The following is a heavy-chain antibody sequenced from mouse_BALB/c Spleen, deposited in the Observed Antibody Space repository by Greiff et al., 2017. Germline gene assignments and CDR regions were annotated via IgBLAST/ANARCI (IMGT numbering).Heavy chain of an antibody. V-gene: IGHV5-12-2*01. D-gene: IGHD2-1*01. CDR3: ARVYYGNLAWFAY. Sequence: EVKVVESGGGLVQPGGSLKLSCAASGFTFSSYTMSWVRQTPEKRLEWVAYISNGGGSTYYPDTVKGRFTISRDNAKNTLYLQMSSLKSEDTAMYYCARVYYGNLAWFAYWGQGTLVTVSA. J-gene: IGHJ3*01. CDR1: GFTFSSYT. CDR2: ISNGGGST.